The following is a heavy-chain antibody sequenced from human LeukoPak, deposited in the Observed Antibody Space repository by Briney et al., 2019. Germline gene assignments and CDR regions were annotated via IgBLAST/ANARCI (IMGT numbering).Heavy chain of an antibody. CDR3: ARNWGGNWYFDL. V-gene: IGHV4-59*08. D-gene: IGHD7-27*01. CDR2: IYYSGST. Sequence: SETLSLTCIVSGGSISSYYWSWIRQPPGKGLEWTGYIYYSGSTNYSPSLKSRVTISVDTSKNQFSLKLSSVTAADTAVHYCARNWGGNWYFDLWGRGTLVTVSS. CDR1: GGSISSYY. J-gene: IGHJ2*01.